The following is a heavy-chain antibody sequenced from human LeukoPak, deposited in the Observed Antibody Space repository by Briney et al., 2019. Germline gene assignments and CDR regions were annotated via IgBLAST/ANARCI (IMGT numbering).Heavy chain of an antibody. CDR2: IFASGST. D-gene: IGHD6-13*01. Sequence: SETLSLTCTVSGGSISSGNYYWSWIRQPAGKGLEWIGRIFASGSTNYNPSLRSRVTISVDTSKNQFSLKLSSVTAADTAVYYCARVRYSSNLSEWGGARYYYYYMDVWGKGTTVTVSS. V-gene: IGHV4-61*02. J-gene: IGHJ6*03. CDR1: GGSISSGNYY. CDR3: ARVRYSSNLSEWGGARYYYYYMDV.